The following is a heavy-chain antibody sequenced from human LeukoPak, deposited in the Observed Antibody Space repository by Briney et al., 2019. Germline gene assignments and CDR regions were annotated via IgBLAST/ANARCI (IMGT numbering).Heavy chain of an antibody. V-gene: IGHV3-11*04. Sequence: PGGSMTLSCAASGFIFSDYYMTWLRQAPGKGLEWVSHISSSGIIVWYADSVKGRFTISRDNAKNSLFLQMNSLGADDTAVYYCAGPYYDRRYYYLDYWGQVPLESVSS. CDR1: GFIFSDYY. CDR3: AGPYYDRRYYYLDY. D-gene: IGHD3-22*01. CDR2: ISSSGIIV. J-gene: IGHJ4*02.